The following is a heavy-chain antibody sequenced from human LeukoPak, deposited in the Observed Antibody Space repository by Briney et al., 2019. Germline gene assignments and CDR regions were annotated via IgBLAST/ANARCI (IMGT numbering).Heavy chain of an antibody. CDR1: GGSISSHY. J-gene: IGHJ5*02. Sequence: SETLSLTCTVSGGSISSHYWSWIRQPAGKGLEWIGRVHVTRGTNYNPSLKSRVTMSVDTSKNQFSLKLSSVTAADTAVYYCARGLPSGPWGQGTLVTVSS. V-gene: IGHV4-4*07. D-gene: IGHD5-12*01. CDR2: VHVTRGT. CDR3: ARGLPSGP.